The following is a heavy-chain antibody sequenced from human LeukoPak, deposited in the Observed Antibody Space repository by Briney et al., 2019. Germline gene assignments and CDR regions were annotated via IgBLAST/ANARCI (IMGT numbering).Heavy chain of an antibody. CDR2: ISYDGSNK. Sequence: GGSLRLSCAASGFTFSSYTIHWLRQAPGKALEWVTIISYDGSNKYYADSVKGRFTISRDNSKNTLYLQMNSLRAEDTAVYYCARGGQGYDLNWFDPWGQGTLVTVSS. V-gene: IGHV3-30-3*01. CDR1: GFTFSSYT. CDR3: ARGGQGYDLNWFDP. J-gene: IGHJ5*02. D-gene: IGHD3-3*01.